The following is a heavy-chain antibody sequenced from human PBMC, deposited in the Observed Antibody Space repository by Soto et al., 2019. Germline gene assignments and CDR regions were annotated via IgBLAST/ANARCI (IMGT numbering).Heavy chain of an antibody. Sequence: GGSLRLSCAASGSTFSSYAMSWVRQAPGKGLEWVSAISGSGGSTHYADSVKGRFTISRDNSKNTLYLQMNSLRAEDTAVYYCAKGGYCSGGSCYYLFKDYYYGMDVWGQGTTVTVSS. CDR2: ISGSGGST. D-gene: IGHD2-15*01. CDR1: GSTFSSYA. CDR3: AKGGYCSGGSCYYLFKDYYYGMDV. J-gene: IGHJ6*02. V-gene: IGHV3-23*01.